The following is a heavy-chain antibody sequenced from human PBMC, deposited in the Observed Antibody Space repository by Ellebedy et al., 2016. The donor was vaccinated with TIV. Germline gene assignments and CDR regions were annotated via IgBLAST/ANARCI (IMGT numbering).Heavy chain of an antibody. D-gene: IGHD2-21*02. Sequence: GESLKIPCSASGFTFSHYAMHWVRQAPGKGLESVSAINNNGGNTYYADSVKGRFTISRDSSKNTLYLQMSSLRPEDTAMYYCVKDRGDIIRDFDYWGQGTLVTVSS. CDR2: INNNGGNT. V-gene: IGHV3-64D*06. CDR3: VKDRGDIIRDFDY. J-gene: IGHJ4*02. CDR1: GFTFSHYA.